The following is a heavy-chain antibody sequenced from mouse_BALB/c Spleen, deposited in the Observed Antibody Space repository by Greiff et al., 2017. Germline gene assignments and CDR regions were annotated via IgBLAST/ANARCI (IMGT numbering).Heavy chain of an antibody. V-gene: IGHV5-12-2*01. CDR2: ISNGGGST. CDR3: ARGLLRIRRGAMDY. D-gene: IGHD1-2*01. J-gene: IGHJ4*01. CDR1: GFTFSSYT. Sequence: EVQLVESGGGLVQPGGSLKLSCAASGFTFSSYTMSWVRQTPEKRLEWVAYISNGGGSTYYPDTVKGRFTISRDNAKNTLYLQMSSLKSEDTAMYYCARGLLRIRRGAMDYWGQGTSVTVSA.